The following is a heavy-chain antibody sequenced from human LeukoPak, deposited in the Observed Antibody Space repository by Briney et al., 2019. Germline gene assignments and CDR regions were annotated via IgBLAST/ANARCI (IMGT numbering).Heavy chain of an antibody. CDR1: GFIFHNAW. CDR3: TTLDYDVHY. V-gene: IGHV3-15*05. D-gene: IGHD3-3*01. CDR2: IKSNPDGGTA. Sequence: PGGSLRLSCAASGFIFHNAWMTWVRQAPGKGLVWVGRIKSNPDGGTADYAAPVKGRFIISRDDSKNTLYLQLNSLKTEDTAVYYCTTLDYDVHYWGQGTLVTVSS. J-gene: IGHJ4*02.